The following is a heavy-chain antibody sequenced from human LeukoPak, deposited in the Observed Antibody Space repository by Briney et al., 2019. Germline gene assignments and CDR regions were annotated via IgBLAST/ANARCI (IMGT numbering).Heavy chain of an antibody. CDR2: IYTSGST. D-gene: IGHD3-16*01. V-gene: IGHV4-38-2*02. Sequence: SETLSLTCTVSGSSMSSDYYWGWIRQPPGKGLEWIGRIYTSGSTNYNPSLKSRVTMSVDTSKNQFSLKLSSVTAADTAVYYCARAMGARGIYYYYYMDVWGKGTTVTISS. CDR3: ARAMGARGIYYYYYMDV. J-gene: IGHJ6*03. CDR1: GSSMSSDYY.